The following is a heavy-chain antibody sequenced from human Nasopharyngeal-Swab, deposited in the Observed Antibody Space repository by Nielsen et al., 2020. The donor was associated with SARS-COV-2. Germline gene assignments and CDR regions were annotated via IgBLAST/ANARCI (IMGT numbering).Heavy chain of an antibody. CDR2: VSWNGNIR. Sequence: SLKISCEASGFTFDDYAMYWVRQVPGKGPEWVSGVSWNGNIRGHADSLEGRFTISRDNAKSSLYLQMNSLRVEDTALYYCARENNWEALRYIDLWGRGTLVTVSS. CDR3: ARENNWEALRYIDL. V-gene: IGHV3-9*01. D-gene: IGHD1-20*01. CDR1: GFTFDDYA. J-gene: IGHJ2*01.